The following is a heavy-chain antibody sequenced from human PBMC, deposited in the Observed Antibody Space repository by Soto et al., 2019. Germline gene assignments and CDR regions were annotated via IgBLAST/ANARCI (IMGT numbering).Heavy chain of an antibody. CDR3: ARDLGSSSPFLFDY. D-gene: IGHD1-26*01. V-gene: IGHV1-69*13. J-gene: IGHJ4*02. CDR1: GGTFSSYA. CDR2: IIPIFGTA. Sequence: ASVKVSCKASGGTFSSYAIIWVRQAPGQGLEWMGGIIPIFGTANYAQKFQGRVTITADESTSTAYMELSSLRSEDTAVYYCARDLGSSSPFLFDYWGQGTLVTVSS.